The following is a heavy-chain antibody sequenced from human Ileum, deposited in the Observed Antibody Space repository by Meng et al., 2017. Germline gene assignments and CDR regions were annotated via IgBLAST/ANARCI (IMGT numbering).Heavy chain of an antibody. CDR2: ISNSGKT. J-gene: IGHJ4*02. CDR3: ARERIRELGLFDS. Sequence: QTSGPRRVQPAGTLSPPSVSSGYTNVNSKWWSWLRHPPGKGLEWIEEISNSGKTVYSPPLKSRVRISLDKSNNQFSLTLNSVTAADTAMYYCARERIRELGLFDSWGQGTLVTVSS. V-gene: IGHV4-4*02. D-gene: IGHD3-10*01. CDR1: GYTNVNSKW.